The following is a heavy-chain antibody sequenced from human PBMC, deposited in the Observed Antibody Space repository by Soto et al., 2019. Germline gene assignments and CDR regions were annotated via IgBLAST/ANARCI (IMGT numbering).Heavy chain of an antibody. CDR1: GGSVSSGTHY. CDR3: ARDTSYDFWSGYVGFDP. V-gene: IGHV4-61*03. Sequence: SETLSLTCTVSGGSVSSGTHYWSWIPKPPGKGLEWIGNIYYSGSTKYNPSLKSRVTISVDRSRNHFSLNLRSVNTADTDLYYCARDTSYDFWSGYVGFDPWGQGTLVTVSS. J-gene: IGHJ5*02. D-gene: IGHD3-3*01. CDR2: IYYSGST.